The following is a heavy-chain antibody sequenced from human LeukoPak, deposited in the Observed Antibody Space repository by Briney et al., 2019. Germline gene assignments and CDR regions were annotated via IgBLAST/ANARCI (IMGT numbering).Heavy chain of an antibody. J-gene: IGHJ4*02. CDR3: AKGYCSSTSCSTDY. Sequence: PGGSLRLSCAASGFTFDDYAMHSVRQAPGKGLEWVSGISWNSGSIGYADSVKGRFTISRDNAKNSLYLQMNSLRAEDMALYYCAKGYCSSTSCSTDYWGQGTLVTVSS. CDR1: GFTFDDYA. D-gene: IGHD2-2*01. CDR2: ISWNSGSI. V-gene: IGHV3-9*03.